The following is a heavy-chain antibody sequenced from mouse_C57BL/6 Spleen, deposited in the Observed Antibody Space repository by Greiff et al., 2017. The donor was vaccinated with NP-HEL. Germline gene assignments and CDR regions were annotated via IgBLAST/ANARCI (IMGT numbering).Heavy chain of an antibody. CDR3: ARPLAYDYGAPFDY. J-gene: IGHJ2*01. D-gene: IGHD2-4*01. Sequence: EVKLVESGGGLVKPGGSLKLSCAASGFTFSDYGMHWVRQAPEKGLEWVAYISSGSSTIYYADTVKGRFTISRDNAKNTLFLQMTSLRSEDTAMYYGARPLAYDYGAPFDYWGQGTTLTVSS. CDR2: ISSGSSTI. CDR1: GFTFSDYG. V-gene: IGHV5-17*01.